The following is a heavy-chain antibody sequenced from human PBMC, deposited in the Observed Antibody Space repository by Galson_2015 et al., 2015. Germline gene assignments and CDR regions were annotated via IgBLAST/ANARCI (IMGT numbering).Heavy chain of an antibody. D-gene: IGHD3-9*01. CDR1: GYTFTSYY. J-gene: IGHJ5*02. Sequence: SVKVSCKASGYTFTSYYMHWVRQAPGQGLEWMGIINPSGGSTSYAQKFQGRITMTRDTSTSTVYMELSSLRSEDTAVYCCARDRKGYDISPNWFDPWGQGALVTVSS. V-gene: IGHV1-46*03. CDR3: ARDRKGYDISPNWFDP. CDR2: INPSGGST.